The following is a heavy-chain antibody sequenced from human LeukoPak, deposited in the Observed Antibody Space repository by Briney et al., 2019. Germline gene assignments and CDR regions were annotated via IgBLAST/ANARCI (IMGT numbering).Heavy chain of an antibody. CDR3: ARLKNYGDYGY. D-gene: IGHD4-17*01. Sequence: ASVKFSCKASGYTFTSYGISWVRQAPGQGLEWMGWIYSYNGNTNCAQKFQGRVTMTTDTSTSIAYMELRSLTSDDTAVYYCARLKNYGDYGYWGQGTLVTVSS. J-gene: IGHJ4*02. CDR1: GYTFTSYG. V-gene: IGHV1-18*01. CDR2: IYSYNGNT.